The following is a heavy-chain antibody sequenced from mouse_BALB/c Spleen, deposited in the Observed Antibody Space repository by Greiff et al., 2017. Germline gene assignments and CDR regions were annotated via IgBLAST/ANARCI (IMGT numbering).Heavy chain of an antibody. V-gene: IGHV1-14*01. CDR2: INPYNDGT. D-gene: IGHD1-1*01. Sequence: VQLQQSGPELVKPGASVKMSCKASGYTFTSYVMHWVKQKPGQGLEWIGYINPYNDGTKYNEKFKGKATLTSDKSSSTAYMELSSLTSEDSAVYYCARSLLTTVVTTHRLRPYYYAMDYWGQGTSVTVSS. J-gene: IGHJ4*01. CDR3: ARSLLTTVVTTHRLRPYYYAMDY. CDR1: GYTFTSYV.